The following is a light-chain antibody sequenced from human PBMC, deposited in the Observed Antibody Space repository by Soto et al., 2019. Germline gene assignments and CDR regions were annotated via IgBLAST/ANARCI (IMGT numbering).Light chain of an antibody. V-gene: IGKV3-15*01. CDR2: DAS. J-gene: IGKJ1*01. CDR1: QSVRSS. Sequence: IGLTPSAVTLSVSPGERATLSCRASQSVRSSLAWYQQKPGQAPRLFIYDASTRATGIPARFSGSGSGTEFTLTISSLQSEDFAFYYCQQYDNWPRTFGQGTKVDIK. CDR3: QQYDNWPRT.